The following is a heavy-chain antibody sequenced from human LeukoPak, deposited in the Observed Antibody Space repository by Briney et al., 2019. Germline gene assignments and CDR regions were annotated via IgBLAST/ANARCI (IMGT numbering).Heavy chain of an antibody. D-gene: IGHD3-22*01. CDR3: ARLADYDSSGYLSY. J-gene: IGHJ4*02. V-gene: IGHV1-46*01. Sequence: SVKVSCKASVYTFTRYYMHWVRQAPGQGLEGMGIINPSGGSARYAQKSQGRVTMTRATSTSTVYMEVSSLRSEDTAVYYCARLADYDSSGYLSYWGQGTLVTVSS. CDR2: INPSGGSA. CDR1: VYTFTRYY.